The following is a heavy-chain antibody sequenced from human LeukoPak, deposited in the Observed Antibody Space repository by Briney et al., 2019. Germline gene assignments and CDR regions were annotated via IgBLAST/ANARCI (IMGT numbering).Heavy chain of an antibody. CDR1: GGSVSRGGYY. CDR2: TSYSEGT. D-gene: IGHD1-26*01. Sequence: PSETLSLTCTVSGGSVSRGGYYWNRIRQHPGKGLEWIGFTSYSEGTYYNPSLMSRITISVDISQNQFSLKMRDVTAADTAVYFCATADWESFYFDSWGQGALVAVSS. V-gene: IGHV4-31*03. J-gene: IGHJ4*02. CDR3: ATADWESFYFDS.